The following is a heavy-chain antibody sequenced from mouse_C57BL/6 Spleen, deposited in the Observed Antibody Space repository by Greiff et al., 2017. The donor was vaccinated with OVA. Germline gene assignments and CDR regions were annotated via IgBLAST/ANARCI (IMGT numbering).Heavy chain of an antibody. CDR2: INPSSGYT. D-gene: IGHD3-2*02. J-gene: IGHJ3*01. V-gene: IGHV1-7*01. CDR1: GYTFTSYW. Sequence: VQLQQSGPELVKPGASVKIPCKASGYTFTSYWMHWVKQRPGQGLEWIGYINPSSGYTKYNQKFKDKATLTADKSSSTAYMQLSSLTYEDSAVYYCASPEDSSGYREFAYWGQGTLVTVSA. CDR3: ASPEDSSGYREFAY.